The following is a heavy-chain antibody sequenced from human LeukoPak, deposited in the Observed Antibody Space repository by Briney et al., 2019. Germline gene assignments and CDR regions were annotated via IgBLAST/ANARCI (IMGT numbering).Heavy chain of an antibody. J-gene: IGHJ4*02. D-gene: IGHD3-10*01. CDR1: GFIFRNYA. V-gene: IGHV3-23*01. CDR3: AKDTALLWFGELSWAFDY. CDR2: ITGSGDTT. Sequence: PGASLRLSCAASGFIFRNYAMSWVRQAPGKGLEWVSAITGSGDTTYYADSVKGRFTISRDNSKNTLYVEMNTLRAEDTAVYYCAKDTALLWFGELSWAFDYWGQGTLVTVSS.